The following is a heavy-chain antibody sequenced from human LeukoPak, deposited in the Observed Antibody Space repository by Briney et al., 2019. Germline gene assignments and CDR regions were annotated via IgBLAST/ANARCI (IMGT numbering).Heavy chain of an antibody. J-gene: IGHJ6*02. V-gene: IGHV3-7*01. CDR2: IKEDGTKK. D-gene: IGHD2-21*02. Sequence: GGSLRLSCAASGFTFSNFWINWVRQAPGKGLEWVANIKEDGTKKNYVDSVKGRFTVSREDAQNSLYLQMNSLTAGDTAVYYCVRGGSLYCGGDCYPPSRYSAPNHSGMDVWGQGTTVTVSS. CDR3: VRGGSLYCGGDCYPPSRYSAPNHSGMDV. CDR1: GFTFSNFW.